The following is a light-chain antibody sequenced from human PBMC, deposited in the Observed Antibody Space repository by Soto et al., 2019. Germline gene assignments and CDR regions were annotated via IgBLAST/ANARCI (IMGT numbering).Light chain of an antibody. CDR1: QSVSSNY. Sequence: EIVLTQSPGTLSLSPGERATLSCRASQSVSSNYLAWYQQKPGQAPRLLIYGAFGRATGIPDRFSGSGSGADFTLTISRLEPEDFAVYYRQQYGSSPDTFGQGTRLEIK. CDR3: QQYGSSPDT. CDR2: GAF. J-gene: IGKJ2*01. V-gene: IGKV3-20*01.